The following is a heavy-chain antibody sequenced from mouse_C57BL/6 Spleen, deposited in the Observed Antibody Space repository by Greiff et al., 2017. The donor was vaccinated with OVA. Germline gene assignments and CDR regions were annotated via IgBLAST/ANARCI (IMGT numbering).Heavy chain of an antibody. D-gene: IGHD1-1*01. V-gene: IGHV2-2*01. Sequence: QVHVKQSGPGLVQPSQSLSITCTVSGFSLTSYGVHWVRQSPGKGLEWLGVIWSGGSTDYNAAFISRLSISKDNSKSQVFFKMNSLQADDTAIYYCASLYYYGSSYTGFDYWGQGTTLTVSS. CDR2: IWSGGST. CDR1: GFSLTSYG. J-gene: IGHJ2*01. CDR3: ASLYYYGSSYTGFDY.